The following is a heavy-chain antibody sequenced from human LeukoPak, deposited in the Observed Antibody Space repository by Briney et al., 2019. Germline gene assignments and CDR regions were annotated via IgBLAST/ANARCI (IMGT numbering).Heavy chain of an antibody. J-gene: IGHJ4*02. Sequence: PGGSLRLSCAASGFTFSGSAMHWVRQASGKGLEWVGRIRSKANSYATAYAASVKGRFTISRDDSKNTAYLQMNSLKTEDTAVYYCTGCRGDCYSGDYWGQGTLVTVSS. CDR2: IRSKANSYAT. V-gene: IGHV3-73*01. CDR1: GFTFSGSA. CDR3: TGCRGDCYSGDY. D-gene: IGHD2-21*01.